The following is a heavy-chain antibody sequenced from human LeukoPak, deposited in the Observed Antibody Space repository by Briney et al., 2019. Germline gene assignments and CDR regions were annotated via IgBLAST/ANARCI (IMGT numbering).Heavy chain of an antibody. D-gene: IGHD3-10*01. Sequence: SVKVSCKASGGTFSSYAISWVRQAPGQGLEWMGGIIPIFGIANYAQKFQGRVTITADESTSTAYMELSSLRSEDTAVYYCARAPSHYYGSGSYLGYWGQGTLVTVSS. CDR2: IIPIFGIA. V-gene: IGHV1-69*13. CDR3: ARAPSHYYGSGSYLGY. J-gene: IGHJ4*02. CDR1: GGTFSSYA.